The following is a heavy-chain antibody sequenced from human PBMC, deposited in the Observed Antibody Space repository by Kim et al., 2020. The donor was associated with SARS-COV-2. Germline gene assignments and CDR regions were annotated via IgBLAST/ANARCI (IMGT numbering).Heavy chain of an antibody. CDR3: ARDGSSHHLFEY. Sequence: SETLSLTCTVSGGSISSYYWSWIRQPPGKGLEWIGYIYYSGSTNYNPSLKSRVTISVDTSKNQFSLNLSSVTAADTAVYYCARDGSSHHLFEYWGQGTLVTVSS. D-gene: IGHD2-15*01. V-gene: IGHV4-59*01. CDR1: GGSISSYY. CDR2: IYYSGST. J-gene: IGHJ4*02.